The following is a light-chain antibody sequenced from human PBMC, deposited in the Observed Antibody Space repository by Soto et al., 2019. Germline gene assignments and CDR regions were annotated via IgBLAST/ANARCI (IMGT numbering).Light chain of an antibody. V-gene: IGKV2-28*01. CDR3: MKALQTPRT. CDR1: QSLLHSNGYNY. Sequence: DIVMTQSPLSLPVTPGEPASISCRSSQSLLHSNGYNYLDWYLQKPGQSPQLLIYLGSNRASGVXDXCSGSGSGTDFTLKISRVEAEDVGVYYCMKALQTPRTFGQGTKVEIK. CDR2: LGS. J-gene: IGKJ1*01.